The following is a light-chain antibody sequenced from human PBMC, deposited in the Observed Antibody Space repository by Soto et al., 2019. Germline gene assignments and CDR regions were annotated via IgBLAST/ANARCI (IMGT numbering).Light chain of an antibody. CDR3: SSYSSSSPV. V-gene: IGLV2-14*01. J-gene: IGLJ2*01. CDR2: EVS. Sequence: QSALTQPASVSGSPGQSITISCTGTSSDVGGYNSVSWYQHHPDKAPKLMIYEVSLRPSTVSSRFSGSKSGNTASLTISGLQAEDEAYYYFSSYSSSSPVFGGGTKLTVL. CDR1: SSDVGGYNS.